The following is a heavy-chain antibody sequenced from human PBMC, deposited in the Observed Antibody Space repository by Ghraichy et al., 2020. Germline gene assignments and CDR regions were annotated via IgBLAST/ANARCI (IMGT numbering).Heavy chain of an antibody. D-gene: IGHD6-13*01. CDR1: GGSISSYY. CDR2: IYTSGST. CDR3: ARHNDSGEGLLSSSWYYFDY. J-gene: IGHJ4*02. V-gene: IGHV4-4*09. Sequence: SETLSLTCTVSGGSISSYYWSWIRQPPGKGLEWIGYIYTSGSTNYNPSLKSRVTISVDTSKNQFSLKLSSVTAADTAVYYCARHNDSGEGLLSSSWYYFDYWGQGTLVTVSS.